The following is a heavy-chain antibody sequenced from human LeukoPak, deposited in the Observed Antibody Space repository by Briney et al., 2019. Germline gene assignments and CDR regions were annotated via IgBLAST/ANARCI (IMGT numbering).Heavy chain of an antibody. CDR2: IYSGGST. J-gene: IGHJ4*02. D-gene: IGHD5-24*01. V-gene: IGHV3-53*01. CDR1: GFTFSDHY. CDR3: ARVGSYNYADY. Sequence: GGSLRLSCAASGFTFSDHYMSWVRQAPGKGLEWVSVIYSGGSTYYADSVKGRFTISRDNSKNTLYLQMNSLRAEDTAVYYCARVGSYNYADYWGQGTLVTVSS.